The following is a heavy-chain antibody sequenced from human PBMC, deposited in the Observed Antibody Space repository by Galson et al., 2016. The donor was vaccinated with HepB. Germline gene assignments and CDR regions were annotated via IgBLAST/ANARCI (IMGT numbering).Heavy chain of an antibody. V-gene: IGHV4-39*01. Sequence: SETLSLTCSVSGGSISTSGSFWGWIRQPPGKGLEWIGSIYYSGNTYYNPSLKSRVTIFVDASENRFALKLTSVTAADTAVYYCARAFCRTTTCFDTRENWFDPWGQGALVTVSS. CDR3: ARAFCRTTTCFDTRENWFDP. D-gene: IGHD2-2*01. J-gene: IGHJ5*02. CDR2: IYYSGNT. CDR1: GGSISTSGSF.